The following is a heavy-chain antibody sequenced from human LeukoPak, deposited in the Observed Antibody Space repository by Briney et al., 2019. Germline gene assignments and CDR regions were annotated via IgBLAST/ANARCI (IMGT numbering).Heavy chain of an antibody. CDR3: ARLVDYYDSSGYSFDY. D-gene: IGHD3-22*01. CDR2: INPNSGGT. Sequence: ASVKVSCKASGYTFTGYYMHWVRQAPGQGLEWMGWINPNSGGTNYAQKFQGRVTITRDTSISTAYMELSRLRSDDTAVYYCARLVDYYDSSGYSFDYWGQGTLVTVSS. V-gene: IGHV1-2*02. CDR1: GYTFTGYY. J-gene: IGHJ4*02.